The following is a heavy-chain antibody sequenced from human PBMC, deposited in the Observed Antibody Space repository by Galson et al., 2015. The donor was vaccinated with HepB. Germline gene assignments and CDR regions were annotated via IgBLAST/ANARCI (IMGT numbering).Heavy chain of an antibody. D-gene: IGHD3-3*01. J-gene: IGHJ3*02. Sequence: SLRLSCAASGFTFSSYWMHWVRQAPGKGLVWVSRINSDGSSTSYADSVKGRFTISRDNAKNTLYLQMNSLRAEDTAVYYCARDREWLLRPDAFDIWGQGTMVTVSS. V-gene: IGHV3-74*01. CDR1: GFTFSSYW. CDR2: INSDGSST. CDR3: ARDREWLLRPDAFDI.